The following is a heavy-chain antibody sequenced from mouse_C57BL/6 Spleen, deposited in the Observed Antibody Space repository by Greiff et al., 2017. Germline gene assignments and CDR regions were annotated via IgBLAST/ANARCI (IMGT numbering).Heavy chain of an antibody. CDR3: ARWSYYYDVPYSIDY. Sequence: DVKLQESGPELVKPGDSVTISCKASGYSFTGYFMNWVMQSHGKSLEWIGSINPYNGDTFYNQKFKGKATLTVDKSSTTDHMELLSLTSEASAVYYCARWSYYYDVPYSIDYWGQGTSVTVSS. V-gene: IGHV1-20*01. J-gene: IGHJ4*01. D-gene: IGHD2-4*01. CDR1: GYSFTGYF. CDR2: INPYNGDT.